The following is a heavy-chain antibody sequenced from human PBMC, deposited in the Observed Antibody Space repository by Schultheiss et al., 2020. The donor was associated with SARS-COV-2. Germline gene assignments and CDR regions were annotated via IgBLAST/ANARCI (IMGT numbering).Heavy chain of an antibody. CDR1: GGTFSSYA. J-gene: IGHJ4*02. V-gene: IGHV1-69*05. CDR3: ARRERWLQLDY. CDR2: IIPIFGTA. D-gene: IGHD5-24*01. Sequence: SVKVSCKASGGTFSSYAISWVRQAPGQGLEWMGGIIPIFGTANYAQKFQGRVTMTRDTSTSTVYMELSSLRSEDRAVYYCARRERWLQLDYWGQGTLVTVSS.